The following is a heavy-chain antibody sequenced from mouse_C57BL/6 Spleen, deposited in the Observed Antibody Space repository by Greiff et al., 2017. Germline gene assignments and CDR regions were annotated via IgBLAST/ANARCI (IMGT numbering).Heavy chain of an antibody. CDR1: GYAFSSSW. V-gene: IGHV1-82*01. J-gene: IGHJ4*01. CDR3: GHYYGSSDGWDGAYYAMDY. D-gene: IGHD1-1*01. CDR2: IYPGDGDT. Sequence: PLQQSGPELVKPGASVKISCKASGYAFSSSWMNWVKQRPGKGLEWIGRIYPGDGDTNYNGKFKGKATLTADKTSSTAYMQLSSLTSEDSAVYFCGHYYGSSDGWDGAYYAMDYWGQGTSVTVSA.